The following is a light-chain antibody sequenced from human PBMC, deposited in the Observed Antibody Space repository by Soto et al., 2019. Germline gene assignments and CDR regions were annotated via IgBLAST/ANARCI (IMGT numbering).Light chain of an antibody. CDR2: GAS. V-gene: IGKV3D-15*01. Sequence: EILMTQSPATLSVSPGERATLSCRASQSVTTSLAWYQQKPGQAPRLLIYGASTRDTGIPARFSGSGSGTEFTLTISSLQSEDLAVYYCQQYNNWPWTFGQGTKVEIK. J-gene: IGKJ1*01. CDR1: QSVTTS. CDR3: QQYNNWPWT.